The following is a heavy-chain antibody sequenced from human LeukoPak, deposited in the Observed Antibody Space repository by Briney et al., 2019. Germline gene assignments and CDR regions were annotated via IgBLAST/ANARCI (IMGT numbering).Heavy chain of an antibody. CDR1: GGSFSGYY. J-gene: IGHJ4*02. Sequence: SETLSLTCAVYGGSFSGYYWSWIRQPPGKGLEGIGEINHSGSTNYNPSLKSRVTISVDTSKNQFSLKLSSVTAADTAVYYCARGDYGSGSYWFDYWGQGTLVTVSS. CDR2: INHSGST. D-gene: IGHD3-10*01. V-gene: IGHV4-34*01. CDR3: ARGDYGSGSYWFDY.